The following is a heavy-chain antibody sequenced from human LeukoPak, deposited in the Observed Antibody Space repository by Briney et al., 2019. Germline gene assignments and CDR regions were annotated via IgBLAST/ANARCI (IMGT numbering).Heavy chain of an antibody. J-gene: IGHJ4*02. D-gene: IGHD2-15*01. V-gene: IGHV1-18*01. Sequence: GASVTVSCRASGYTFTTNGISWVRQAPGQGLEWMGRISAYNGNTNYAQKLQGRVTMTTDTSTTTAYMELRSLRSDDTAVYYCAREGSDCSGGSCYSVYYFDYWGQGTLVTVSS. CDR2: ISAYNGNT. CDR3: AREGSDCSGGSCYSVYYFDY. CDR1: GYTFTTNG.